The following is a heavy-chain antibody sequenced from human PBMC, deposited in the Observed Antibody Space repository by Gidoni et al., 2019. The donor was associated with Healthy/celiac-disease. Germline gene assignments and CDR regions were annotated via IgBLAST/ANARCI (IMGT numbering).Heavy chain of an antibody. CDR1: GYTVTSYY. CDR3: ARDVNSGNCSYLDY. D-gene: IGHD1-26*01. J-gene: IGHJ4*02. V-gene: IGHV1-46*01. Sequence: QVQLVKSGDEVKKPGASVKGSCKASGYTVTSYYMHWVRQAPGQGIEWMGIINPSGGSTSYAQKFQGRVTMTRDTSTSTVYMELSSLRSEDTAVYYCARDVNSGNCSYLDYWGQGTLVTVSS. CDR2: INPSGGST.